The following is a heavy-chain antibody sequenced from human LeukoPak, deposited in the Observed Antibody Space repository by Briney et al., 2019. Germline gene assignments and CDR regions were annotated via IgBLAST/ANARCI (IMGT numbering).Heavy chain of an antibody. D-gene: IGHD3-10*01. CDR3: ARDPFGSEGF. Sequence: PGGSLRLSCAASEFTLSRYWMHWVRQTPGKGLVWVSRINSDGSSSSYADSVKGRFTISRDNAKNTLYLQMNSLRVEDTAVYYCARDPFGSEGFWGQGTLVTVSS. V-gene: IGHV3-74*01. J-gene: IGHJ4*02. CDR1: EFTLSRYW. CDR2: INSDGSSS.